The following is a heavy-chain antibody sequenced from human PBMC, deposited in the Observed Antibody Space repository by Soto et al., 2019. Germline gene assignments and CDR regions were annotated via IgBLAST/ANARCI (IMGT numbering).Heavy chain of an antibody. CDR1: GFTFSSYA. Sequence: GGSLRLSCAASGFTFSSYAMSWVRQAPGKGLEWVSAISGSGGSTYYADSVKGRFTISRDNSKNTLYLQMNSLRAEDTAVYYWAKVVGGAYYYGMDVWGQGTTVTVSS. D-gene: IGHD1-26*01. J-gene: IGHJ6*02. V-gene: IGHV3-23*01. CDR3: AKVVGGAYYYGMDV. CDR2: ISGSGGST.